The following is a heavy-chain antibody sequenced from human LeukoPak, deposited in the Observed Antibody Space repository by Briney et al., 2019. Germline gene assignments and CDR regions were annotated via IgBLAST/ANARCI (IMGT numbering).Heavy chain of an antibody. CDR2: ISATGGTI. V-gene: IGHV3-48*03. CDR1: GFTFSSNG. Sequence: GGSLRLSCAASGFTFSSNGMNWVRQAPGKGLEWVSYISATGGTIYYADSVKGRFTISRDNAKNSLYLQMNSLRAEDTAVYYCAKPLNYYDSSGYSDYWGQGTLVTVSS. J-gene: IGHJ4*02. D-gene: IGHD3-22*01. CDR3: AKPLNYYDSSGYSDY.